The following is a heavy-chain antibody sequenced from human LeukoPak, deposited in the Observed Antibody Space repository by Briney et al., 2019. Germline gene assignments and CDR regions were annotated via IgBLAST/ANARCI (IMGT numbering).Heavy chain of an antibody. CDR1: GFTFSNYA. CDR2: LSGSGANS. Sequence: GGSLRLSCAASGFTFSNYAMSWVRQAPGKGLEWVSGLSGSGANSYYADSVKGRFTISRDNSKNTLYLQMNSLRADDTAVYYCARALSQQLIRYSQDWGQGTLVTVSS. CDR3: ARALSQQLIRYSQD. V-gene: IGHV3-23*01. D-gene: IGHD5-24*01. J-gene: IGHJ1*01.